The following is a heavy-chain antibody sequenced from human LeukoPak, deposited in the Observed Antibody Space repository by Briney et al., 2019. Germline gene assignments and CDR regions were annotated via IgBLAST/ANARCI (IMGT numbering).Heavy chain of an antibody. Sequence: QSGGSLRLSCAASGFIFSSYWMSWVRQAPGKGLEWVAVISYDGSNKYYADSVKGRFTISRDNSKNTLYLQMNSLRAEDTAVYYCAKFIGSSGWYVSDYWGQGTLVTVSS. J-gene: IGHJ4*02. CDR1: GFIFSSYW. D-gene: IGHD6-19*01. CDR2: ISYDGSNK. CDR3: AKFIGSSGWYVSDY. V-gene: IGHV3-30*18.